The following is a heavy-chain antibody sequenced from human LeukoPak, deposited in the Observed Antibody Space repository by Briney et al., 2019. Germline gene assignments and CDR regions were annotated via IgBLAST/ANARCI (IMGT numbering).Heavy chain of an antibody. D-gene: IGHD6-13*01. V-gene: IGHV3-9*01. J-gene: IGHJ4*02. CDR3: AIDDSSSWYAPAD. Sequence: PGGSLRLSCAASGFTFDVYAMHWVRQAPGKGLEWVSGISWNSGSIGYADSVKGRFTISRDNAKNYQYLQMNSLRAEDTALYYCAIDDSSSWYAPADWGQGTLVTVSS. CDR2: ISWNSGSI. CDR1: GFTFDVYA.